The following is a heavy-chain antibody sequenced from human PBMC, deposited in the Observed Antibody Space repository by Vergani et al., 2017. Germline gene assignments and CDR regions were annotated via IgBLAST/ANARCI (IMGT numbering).Heavy chain of an antibody. CDR2: ISWDGGST. V-gene: IGHV3-43*01. CDR3: AKEEIAAAQGHLDY. J-gene: IGHJ4*02. CDR1: GFTFDDYT. Sequence: EVQLVESGGVVVQPGGSLRLSCAASGFTFDDYTMHWVRQALGKGLEWVSLISWDGGSTYYADSVKGRFTISRDNSKNSLYLQMNSLRTEDTALYYCAKEEIAAAQGHLDYWGQGTLVTVSS. D-gene: IGHD6-13*01.